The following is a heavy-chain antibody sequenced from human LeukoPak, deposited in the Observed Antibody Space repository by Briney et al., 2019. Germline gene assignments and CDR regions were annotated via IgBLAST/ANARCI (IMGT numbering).Heavy chain of an antibody. CDR3: ARDYKYAFDN. Sequence: GGSLRLSCAASGFSVTNYYMSWVRRAPGKGLEWVSVIYSGGDTFHADSVKGRFILSRDISKNTLYLQMNSLRVEDTAVYYCARDYKYAFDNWGQGTLVTVSS. V-gene: IGHV3-66*01. J-gene: IGHJ4*02. CDR1: GFSVTNYY. D-gene: IGHD5-24*01. CDR2: IYSGGDT.